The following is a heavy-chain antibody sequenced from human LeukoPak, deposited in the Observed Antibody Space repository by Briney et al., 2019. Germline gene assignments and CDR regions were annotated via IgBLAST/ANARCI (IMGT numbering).Heavy chain of an antibody. CDR2: ISAYNGNT. Sequence: ASVEVSCKAFGYTFTSYGISWVRQAPGQGLEWMGWISAYNGNTNYAQKLQGRVTMTTDTSTSTAYMELRNLRSDDTAVYYCARDRPYYDILTGPDYWGQGTLVTVSS. V-gene: IGHV1-18*01. CDR1: GYTFTSYG. D-gene: IGHD3-9*01. CDR3: ARDRPYYDILTGPDY. J-gene: IGHJ4*02.